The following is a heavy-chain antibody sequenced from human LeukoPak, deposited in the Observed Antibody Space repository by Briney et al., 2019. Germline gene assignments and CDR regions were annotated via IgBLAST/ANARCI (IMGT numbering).Heavy chain of an antibody. CDR3: AKDNRYYYHSSGYYKEGTHFDY. J-gene: IGHJ4*02. D-gene: IGHD3-22*01. V-gene: IGHV3-33*06. CDR1: GFSFRSYG. CDR2: LWYDGSNE. Sequence: PGGSLRLSCAASGFSFRSYGMHWVRQAPGKGLEWVASLWYDGSNEYYADSVKGRFTISRDNSANTLHLQMSSLRAEDTAVYYCAKDNRYYYHSSGYYKEGTHFDYWGQGTLVTVSS.